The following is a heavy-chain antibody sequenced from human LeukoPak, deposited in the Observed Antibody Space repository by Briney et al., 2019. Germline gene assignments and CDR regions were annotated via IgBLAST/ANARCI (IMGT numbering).Heavy chain of an antibody. Sequence: SETLSLTCSVSGGSISSYYWSWIRQPPGKGLEWIGYIYCSGSTYYNPSLKSRVTISVDTSKNQFSLKLSSVTAADTAVYYCARVGSDSSGFTFDYWGQGTLVTVSS. D-gene: IGHD3-22*01. CDR2: IYCSGST. CDR3: ARVGSDSSGFTFDY. CDR1: GGSISSYY. J-gene: IGHJ4*02. V-gene: IGHV4-30-4*08.